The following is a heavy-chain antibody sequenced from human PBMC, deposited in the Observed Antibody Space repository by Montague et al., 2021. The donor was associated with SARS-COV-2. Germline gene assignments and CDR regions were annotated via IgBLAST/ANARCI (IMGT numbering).Heavy chain of an antibody. V-gene: IGHV4-39*01. Sequence: SETLSLTCTVPGGSISGSNYYWGWIRQPPGKGLEWIGTIHYSGSTYYKPSLKSRVTTSLDTSKNQFSLKLSSVTAADTAVYYCARGDFGVVIIPYYYYYMDVGGKGTTVTVSS. CDR3: ARGDFGVVIIPYYYYYMDV. CDR1: GGSISGSNYY. J-gene: IGHJ6*03. D-gene: IGHD3-3*01. CDR2: IHYSGST.